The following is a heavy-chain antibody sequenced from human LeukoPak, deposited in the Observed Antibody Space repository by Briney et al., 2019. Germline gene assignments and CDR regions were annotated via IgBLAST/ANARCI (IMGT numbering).Heavy chain of an antibody. D-gene: IGHD1-26*01. CDR1: GFTFSSYE. Sequence: PGGSLRLSCAASGFTFSSYEMNWVRQAPGKGLEWVSYISSSGSTIYYADSVKGRFTISRDNAKNSLYLQMNSLRAEDTAVYYCARGMSGSYSTPLGHDAFDIWGQGTMVTVSS. J-gene: IGHJ3*02. V-gene: IGHV3-48*03. CDR3: ARGMSGSYSTPLGHDAFDI. CDR2: ISSSGSTI.